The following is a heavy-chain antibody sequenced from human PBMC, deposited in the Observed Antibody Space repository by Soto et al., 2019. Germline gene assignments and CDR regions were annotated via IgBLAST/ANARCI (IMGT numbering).Heavy chain of an antibody. V-gene: IGHV1-69*01. Sequence: QVQLVQSGAEVKKPGSSMKVSCKASGGTFSSYAISWVRQAPGQGLEWMGGIIPIFGTANYAQKFQGRVTITADESTSTAYMELSSLRSEDTAVYYCARARDFWSGYYPAYGMDVWGQGTTVTVSS. CDR2: IIPIFGTA. D-gene: IGHD3-3*01. J-gene: IGHJ6*02. CDR3: ARARDFWSGYYPAYGMDV. CDR1: GGTFSSYA.